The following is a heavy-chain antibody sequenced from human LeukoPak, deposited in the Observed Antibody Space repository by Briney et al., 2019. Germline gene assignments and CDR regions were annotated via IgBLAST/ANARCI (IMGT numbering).Heavy chain of an antibody. CDR1: GGSISSSSYY. V-gene: IGHV4-39*07. CDR2: IYYSGST. CDR3: ARGGVGGVSFSSWLDP. Sequence: SETLSLTCTVSGGSISSSSYYWDWIRQPPGKGLEWIGSIYYSGSTYYNPSLKSRVTISVDTSKNQFSLKLSSVTAADTAVYYCARGGVGGVSFSSWLDPWGQGIVVTVSS. J-gene: IGHJ5*02. D-gene: IGHD3-10*01.